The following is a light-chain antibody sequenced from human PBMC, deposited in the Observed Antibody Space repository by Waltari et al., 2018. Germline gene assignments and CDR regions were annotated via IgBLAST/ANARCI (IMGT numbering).Light chain of an antibody. CDR1: SSDVGGYNY. V-gene: IGLV2-8*01. J-gene: IGLJ2*01. Sequence: QSALTQPPSASGSPGQSVTISCTGTSSDVGGYNYVSWYQQHPGKAPKLMIYEVSERPSGVRDRLSGSKAGSAASLTVSGLQAEDEADYSCSSSAGSNNLVFGGGTKLTVL. CDR2: EVS. CDR3: SSSAGSNNLV.